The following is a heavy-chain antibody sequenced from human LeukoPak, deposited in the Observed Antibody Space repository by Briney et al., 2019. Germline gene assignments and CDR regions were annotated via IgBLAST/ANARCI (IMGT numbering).Heavy chain of an antibody. CDR1: GVSISSYY. CDR3: ARVYYDSSGYYPFDY. D-gene: IGHD3-22*01. CDR2: IYYSGST. Sequence: SETLSLTCTVSGVSISSYYWSWIRQPPGKGLEWIGYIYYSGSTNYNPSLKSRVTISVDTSKNQFSLKLSSVTAADTAVYYCARVYYDSSGYYPFDYWGQGTLVTVSS. J-gene: IGHJ4*02. V-gene: IGHV4-59*01.